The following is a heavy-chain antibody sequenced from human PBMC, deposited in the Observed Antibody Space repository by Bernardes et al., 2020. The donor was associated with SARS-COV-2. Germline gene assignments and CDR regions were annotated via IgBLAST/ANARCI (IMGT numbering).Heavy chain of an antibody. J-gene: IGHJ6*02. Sequence: ASLKVSCKASGYTFTSYGISWVRQAPGQGLEWMGWISAYNGNTNYAQKLQGRVTMTTDTSTSTAYMELRSLRSDDTAVYYCARDDYYDSSGYYRTYYYYYGMDVWGQGTTVTVSS. CDR2: ISAYNGNT. V-gene: IGHV1-18*01. CDR1: GYTFTSYG. D-gene: IGHD3-22*01. CDR3: ARDDYYDSSGYYRTYYYYYGMDV.